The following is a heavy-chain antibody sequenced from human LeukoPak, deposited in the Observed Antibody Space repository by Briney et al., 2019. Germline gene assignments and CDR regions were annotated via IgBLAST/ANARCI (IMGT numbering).Heavy chain of an antibody. Sequence: ASVKVSCKVSGYTLTELSMHWVRQAPGKGLEWMGGFDPEDGETIYAQKFQGRVTMTEDTSTDTAYMELSSLRSGDTAVYYCATDFTYYYDSSGYIWGQGTLVTVSS. D-gene: IGHD3-22*01. V-gene: IGHV1-24*01. CDR3: ATDFTYYYDSSGYI. J-gene: IGHJ4*02. CDR2: FDPEDGET. CDR1: GYTLTELS.